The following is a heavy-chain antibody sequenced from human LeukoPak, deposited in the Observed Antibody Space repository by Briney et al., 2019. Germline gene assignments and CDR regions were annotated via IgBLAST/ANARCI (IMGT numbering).Heavy chain of an antibody. CDR1: GGSINY. Sequence: SETLSLTCTVSGGSINYGGWIRQPPGQGLEWIGYIFYSGSTYYNPSLESRVTISVDTSKNQFSLKLNSVTAADTAVYYCARGDYGLYYFDYWGQGTLVTVSS. CDR3: ARGDYGLYYFDY. D-gene: IGHD4-17*01. V-gene: IGHV4-31*03. J-gene: IGHJ4*02. CDR2: IFYSGST.